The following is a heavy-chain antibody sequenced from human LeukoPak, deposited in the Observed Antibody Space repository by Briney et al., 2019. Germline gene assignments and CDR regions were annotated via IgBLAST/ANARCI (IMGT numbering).Heavy chain of an antibody. CDR3: VTSGGAVLGGG. J-gene: IGHJ4*02. CDR2: ISAYNGNT. D-gene: IGHD3-16*01. CDR1: GYTFTSYG. Sequence: ASVKVSCKASGYTFTSYGISWVRQAPGQGLEWMGWISAYNGNTNYAQKFQGRVTMTRDTSISTAYKELSRLRSDDTAVYYCVTSGGAVLGGGWGQGTLVTVSS. V-gene: IGHV1-18*01.